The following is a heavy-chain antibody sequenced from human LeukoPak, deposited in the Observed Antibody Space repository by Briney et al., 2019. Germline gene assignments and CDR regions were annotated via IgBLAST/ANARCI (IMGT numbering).Heavy chain of an antibody. D-gene: IGHD3-3*01. V-gene: IGHV4-31*03. J-gene: IGHJ6*02. CDR3: ARDEAIFGAGYYYGMDV. CDR2: INYSGST. Sequence: SQTLSLTCTVSGGSISSGGHYWSWIRQHPGKGLEWIGYINYSGSTYYNPPLKSRDTLSVDTSQNQFSLKLSSVTAADTAVYYCARDEAIFGAGYYYGMDVWGQGTTVTVSS. CDR1: GGSISSGGHY.